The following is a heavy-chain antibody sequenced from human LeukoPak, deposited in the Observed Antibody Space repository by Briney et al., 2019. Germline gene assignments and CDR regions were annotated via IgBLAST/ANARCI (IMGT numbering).Heavy chain of an antibody. CDR3: ARLIPWELNVGHFDY. D-gene: IGHD1-26*01. J-gene: IGHJ4*02. Sequence: GGSLRLSCAASGFTFSSYAMNWVRQAPGKGLEWVSSISSSSSYIYYADSVKGRFTISRDNAKNSLYLQMNSLRAEDTAVYYCARLIPWELNVGHFDYWGQGTLVTVSS. CDR2: ISSSSSYI. V-gene: IGHV3-21*01. CDR1: GFTFSSYA.